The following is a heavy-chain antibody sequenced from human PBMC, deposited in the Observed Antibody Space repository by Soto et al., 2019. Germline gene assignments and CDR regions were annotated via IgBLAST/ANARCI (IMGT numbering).Heavy chain of an antibody. CDR1: GVTLSRYC. D-gene: IGHD1-1*01. Sequence: GDLRDSYGASGVTLSRYCMNGGRLAPGKELEWLSYISSSGGIIYYADSVKGRFTISRDNAKNSLYLQMNSLRAEDTAVYYCASLYTLPLEQLSFRGQRSLVRGSS. V-gene: IGHV3-48*04. CDR2: ISSSGGII. CDR3: ASLYTLPLEQLSF. J-gene: IGHJ1*01.